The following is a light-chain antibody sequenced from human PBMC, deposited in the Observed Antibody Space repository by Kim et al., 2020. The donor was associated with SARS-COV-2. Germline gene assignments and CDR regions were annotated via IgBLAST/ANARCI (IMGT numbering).Light chain of an antibody. CDR2: ESS. V-gene: IGLV2-23*01. CDR3: CSYAGSSTV. CDR1: SSDVGSYNL. Sequence: PGQSITISCTGTSSDVGSYNLVSWYQQHPGKAPKLMIYESSKRPSGVSNRFSGSKSGNTASLTISGLQAEDEADYYCCSYAGSSTVFGGGTQLTVL. J-gene: IGLJ2*01.